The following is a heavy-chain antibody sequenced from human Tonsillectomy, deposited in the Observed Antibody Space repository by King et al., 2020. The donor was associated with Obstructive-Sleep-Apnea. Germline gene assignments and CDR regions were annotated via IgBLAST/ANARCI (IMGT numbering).Heavy chain of an antibody. CDR1: GFTFSSYA. V-gene: IGHV3-23*04. CDR3: AKDLDFWSGYYTGIFDY. D-gene: IGHD3-3*01. Sequence: VQLVESGGGLVQPGGSLRLSCAASGFTFSSYAMSWVRQAPGKGLEWVSVISGSGGSTHYADSVKGRFTISRDNSKNTLYLQMNSLRAEDTAVYYCAKDLDFWSGYYTGIFDYWGQGTLVTVSS. CDR2: ISGSGGST. J-gene: IGHJ4*02.